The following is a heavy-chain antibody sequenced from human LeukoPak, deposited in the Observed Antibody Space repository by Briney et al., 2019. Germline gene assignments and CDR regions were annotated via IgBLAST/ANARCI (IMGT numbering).Heavy chain of an antibody. Sequence: SETLSLTCTVSGGSISSYYWSWIRQPPGKGLEWIGYIYYSGSTNYNPSLKSRVTISVDTSKNQFSLKLSSVTAADTAVYYRARVGLVPGDAFDIWGQGTMVTVSS. V-gene: IGHV4-59*01. CDR1: GGSISSYY. CDR3: ARVGLVPGDAFDI. CDR2: IYYSGST. D-gene: IGHD6-19*01. J-gene: IGHJ3*02.